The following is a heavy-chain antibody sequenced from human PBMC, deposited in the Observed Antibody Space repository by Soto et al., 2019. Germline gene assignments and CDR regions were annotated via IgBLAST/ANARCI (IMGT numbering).Heavy chain of an antibody. CDR1: GGSISSYY. CDR3: ARESDFWSGYSPGWFDP. V-gene: IGHV4-59*01. J-gene: IGHJ5*02. Sequence: SETLSLTCTVSGGSISSYYWSWIRQPPGKGLEWIGYIYYSGSTNYNPSLKSRVTISVDTSKNQFSLKLSSVTAADTAVYYCARESDFWSGYSPGWFDPWGQGTLVTVSS. D-gene: IGHD3-3*01. CDR2: IYYSGST.